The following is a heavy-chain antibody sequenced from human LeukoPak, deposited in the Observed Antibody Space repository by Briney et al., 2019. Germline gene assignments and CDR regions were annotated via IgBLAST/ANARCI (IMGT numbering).Heavy chain of an antibody. J-gene: IGHJ6*02. CDR1: GFTFSSYS. CDR3: ARDYRYCSGGSCYSGTPPYYGMDV. V-gene: IGHV3-21*01. CDR2: ISSSSSYI. Sequence: GGSLRLSCAASGFTFSSYSMNWVRQAPGKGLEWVSSISSSSSYIYYADSVKGRFTISRDNAKNSLYLQMNSLRAEDTAVYYCARDYRYCSGGSCYSGTPPYYGMDVWGQGTTVTVSS. D-gene: IGHD2-15*01.